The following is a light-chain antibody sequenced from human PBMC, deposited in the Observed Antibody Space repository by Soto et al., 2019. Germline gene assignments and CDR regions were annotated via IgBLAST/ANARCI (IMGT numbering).Light chain of an antibody. V-gene: IGLV1-51*02. CDR3: GSWDDSLSVVV. Sequence: QSVLTQPPSVSAAPGQKVTISCSGSSPNIGKNYVSWYQHLPGTAPKLLIYENDKRPSGIPDRFSASKSGTSATLGITGLQTGDEANYYCGSWDDSLSVVVFGGGTQLTVL. CDR2: END. J-gene: IGLJ3*02. CDR1: SPNIGKNY.